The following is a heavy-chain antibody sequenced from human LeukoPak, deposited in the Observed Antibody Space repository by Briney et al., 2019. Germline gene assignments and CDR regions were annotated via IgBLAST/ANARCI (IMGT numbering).Heavy chain of an antibody. J-gene: IGHJ4*02. CDR3: ARPRYYDSSGYYSPYYFDY. D-gene: IGHD3-22*01. CDR1: GYTFASYG. V-gene: IGHV1-18*01. CDR2: ISAYNGNT. Sequence: ASVKLSCKASGYTFASYGISWVRQVPGQGLEWMGWISAYNGNTNYAQKLQGRVTMTTDTSTSTAYMELRSLRSDDTAVYYCARPRYYDSSGYYSPYYFDYWGQGTLLTVSS.